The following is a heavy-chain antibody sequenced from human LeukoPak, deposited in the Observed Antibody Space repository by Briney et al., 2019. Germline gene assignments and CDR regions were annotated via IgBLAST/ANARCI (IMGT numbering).Heavy chain of an antibody. CDR2: ISGSGGNR. V-gene: IGHV3-23*01. CDR3: AKGPRTVRFGDRHKGIFDY. Sequence: PGGSLRLSCAASGFTFSSYSMNWVRQAPGKGLEWVSVISGSGGNRYYADSVKGRFTISRDNSKNTLYLQMDSLKAEDTAVYYCAKGPRTVRFGDRHKGIFDYWGQGTLVTVSS. D-gene: IGHD3-10*01. CDR1: GFTFSSYS. J-gene: IGHJ4*02.